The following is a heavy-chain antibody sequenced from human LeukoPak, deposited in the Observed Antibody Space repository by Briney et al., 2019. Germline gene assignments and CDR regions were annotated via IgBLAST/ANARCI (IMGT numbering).Heavy chain of an antibody. D-gene: IGHD4-17*01. CDR3: ARDGTHSGDYGPNDY. Sequence: SETLSLTCTVSGYSISSGYYWGWIRQPPGKGLEWIGSIYHSGSTYYNPSLKSRVTISVDTSKNQFSLKLSSVTAADTAVYYCARDGTHSGDYGPNDYWGQGTLVTVSS. CDR2: IYHSGST. CDR1: GYSISSGYY. J-gene: IGHJ4*02. V-gene: IGHV4-38-2*02.